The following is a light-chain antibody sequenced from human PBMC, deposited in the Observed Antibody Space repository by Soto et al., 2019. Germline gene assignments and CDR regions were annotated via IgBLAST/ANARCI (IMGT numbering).Light chain of an antibody. Sequence: ETVLTQSPDILSLSPGERVTLSCRASQSVSNNYLAWYQQKPGQAPRLLIYGASSRATGIPDRFSGSGSGTDFTLIISRLEPEDFALYYCQQYGTSLTTFGRGTKLEIK. V-gene: IGKV3-20*01. CDR2: GAS. CDR1: QSVSNNY. J-gene: IGKJ2*01. CDR3: QQYGTSLTT.